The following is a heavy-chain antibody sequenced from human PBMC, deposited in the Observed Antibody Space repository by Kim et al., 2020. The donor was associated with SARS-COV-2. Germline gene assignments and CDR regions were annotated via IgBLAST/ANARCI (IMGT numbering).Heavy chain of an antibody. J-gene: IGHJ1*01. D-gene: IGHD3-22*01. V-gene: IGHV3-15*01. CDR2: IKSKTDGGTT. CDR1: GFTFSNAW. Sequence: GGSLRLSCAASGFTFSNAWMSWVRQAPGKGLEWVGRIKSKTDGGTTDYAAPVKGRFTISRDDSTNTLYLQMNSLKTEDTDVYYCTTDLYYYDSSGYYLLRWIQHWGQGTLVTVSS. CDR3: TTDLYYYDSSGYYLLRWIQH.